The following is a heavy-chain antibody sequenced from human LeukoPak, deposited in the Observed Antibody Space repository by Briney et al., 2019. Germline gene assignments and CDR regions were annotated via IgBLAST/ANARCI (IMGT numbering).Heavy chain of an antibody. J-gene: IGHJ4*02. CDR2: IYYSGST. V-gene: IGHV4-59*08. D-gene: IGHD6-19*01. CDR1: GGSMSPYH. Sequence: SETLSLTCTVSGGSMSPYHWGWIRQPPGKGLEWTGYIYYSGSTNYNPSLNSRVTISVDTSKNQFPLRLSSVTAANTAIYYCARAVSGRFDYWGQGTLVTVSS. CDR3: ARAVSGRFDY.